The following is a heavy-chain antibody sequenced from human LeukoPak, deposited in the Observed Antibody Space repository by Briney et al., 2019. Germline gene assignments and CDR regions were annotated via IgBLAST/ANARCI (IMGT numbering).Heavy chain of an antibody. CDR3: AGVSGSYRDWDY. CDR2: IYFGGST. Sequence: KSSETLSLTCSVSGDSISSITYYWGWIRQPPGKGLEWIGSIYFGGSTYYNPSLKSRVTISVDTSKNQFSLKLSSVTAADTAVYYCAGVSGSYRDWDYWGQGTLVTVSS. D-gene: IGHD1-26*01. J-gene: IGHJ4*02. V-gene: IGHV4-39*07. CDR1: GDSISSITYY.